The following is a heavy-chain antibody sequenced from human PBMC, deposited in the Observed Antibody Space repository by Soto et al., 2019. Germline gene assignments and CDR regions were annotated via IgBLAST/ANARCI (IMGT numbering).Heavy chain of an antibody. V-gene: IGHV5-10-1*01. J-gene: IGHJ6*02. CDR3: GRRQAGTRIPYSYGMEV. CDR2: IDPSDSYT. Sequence: GESLKISCKGSGYSFTSYWISWVRQMPGKGLEWMGRIDPSDSYTNYSPSFQGHVTISADKSISTAYLQWSSLKASDTAMYYCGRRQAGTRIPYSYGMEVWGQGTTATFS. CDR1: GYSFTSYW. D-gene: IGHD6-13*01.